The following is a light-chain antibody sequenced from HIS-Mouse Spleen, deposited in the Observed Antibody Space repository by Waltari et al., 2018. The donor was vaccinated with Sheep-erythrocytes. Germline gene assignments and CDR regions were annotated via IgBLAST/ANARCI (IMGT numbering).Light chain of an antibody. J-gene: IGKJ2*01. Sequence: AIQMTQSPSSLSASVGDRVTITCRASQGIRNDLGWYQQKPGKAPKLLIYAASSLQSGVPSRFNGSGYGTDFTLAISSLQPEDFATYNGLQEYNYPYTFGQGTKLEIK. CDR1: QGIRND. V-gene: IGKV1-6*01. CDR3: LQEYNYPYT. CDR2: AAS.